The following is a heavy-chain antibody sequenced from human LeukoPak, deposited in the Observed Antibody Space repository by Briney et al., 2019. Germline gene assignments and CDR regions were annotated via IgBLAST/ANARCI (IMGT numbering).Heavy chain of an antibody. CDR1: GYTFTGYY. CDR2: INPNSGGT. J-gene: IGHJ6*03. CDR3: ARDWMDYYYYMDV. V-gene: IGHV1-2*02. D-gene: IGHD2-2*03. Sequence: ASVKVSRKASGYTFTGYYMHWVRQAPGQGLEWMGWINPNSGGTNYAQKFQGRVTMTRDTSISTAYMELSRLRSDDTAVYYCARDWMDYYYYMDVWGKGTTVTVSS.